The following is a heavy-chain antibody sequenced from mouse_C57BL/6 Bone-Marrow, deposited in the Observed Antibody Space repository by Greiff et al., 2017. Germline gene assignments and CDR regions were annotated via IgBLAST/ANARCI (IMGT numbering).Heavy chain of an antibody. CDR1: GFTFSSYA. CDR3: AREGGSSSCDY. J-gene: IGHJ2*01. Sequence: EVQGVESGGGLVKPGGSLKLSCAASGFTFSSYAMSWVRQTPEKRLEWVATISDGGSYTYYPDNVKGRFTISRDNAKTNLYLQLSHLKSEDTAMYYCAREGGSSSCDYWGQGTTLTVSS. V-gene: IGHV5-4*01. D-gene: IGHD1-1*01. CDR2: ISDGGSYT.